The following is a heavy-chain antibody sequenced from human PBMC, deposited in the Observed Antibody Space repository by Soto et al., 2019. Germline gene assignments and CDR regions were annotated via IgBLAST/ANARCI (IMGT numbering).Heavy chain of an antibody. CDR3: ARVPLYTSAIVRVPAVMFGDWFGP. Sequence: QAQLVQSGAEVKKPGASVKLSCEASGYIFSDYAVQWVRQAPGQSLEWMGWIHAGDGDTKHSQKFHDRITITRDTSASTTYMELSSLTSEDTAVYFCARVPLYTSAIVRVPAVMFGDWFGPWGQGTLVTVSS. J-gene: IGHJ5*02. V-gene: IGHV1-3*01. D-gene: IGHD2-8*02. CDR1: GYIFSDYA. CDR2: IHAGDGDT.